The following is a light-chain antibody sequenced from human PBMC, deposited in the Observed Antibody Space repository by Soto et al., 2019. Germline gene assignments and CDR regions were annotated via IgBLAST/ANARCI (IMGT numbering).Light chain of an antibody. CDR1: QSVSSSY. Sequence: EIVLTQSPGTLSLSPGERATLSCRASQSVSSSYLACYRQKPGHAPRLLIYGPYTRATGGPAMCSGSGAGTDFSLTISSLQSEDFAVYYCQQYNNWPPATFGRGTRLEIK. CDR3: QQYNNWPPAT. V-gene: IGKV3-15*01. CDR2: GPY. J-gene: IGKJ5*01.